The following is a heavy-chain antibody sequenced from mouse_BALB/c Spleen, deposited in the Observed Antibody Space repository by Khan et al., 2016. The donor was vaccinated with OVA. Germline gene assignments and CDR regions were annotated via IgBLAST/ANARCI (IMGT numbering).Heavy chain of an antibody. CDR1: GYTFTTYT. CDR3: ARGGAYYRSDGWFSY. J-gene: IGHJ3*01. D-gene: IGHD2-14*01. V-gene: IGHV1-4*01. CDR2: INPSNGYT. Sequence: QVQLKQSGAELARPGASVKMSCKASGYTFTTYTMHWVKQRPGQGLEWIGYINPSNGYTNYNQKFKDKSTLTADTSSSTAYMQLSSLTSDYSAVYYCARGGAYYRSDGWFSYWGQGTLVTVSA.